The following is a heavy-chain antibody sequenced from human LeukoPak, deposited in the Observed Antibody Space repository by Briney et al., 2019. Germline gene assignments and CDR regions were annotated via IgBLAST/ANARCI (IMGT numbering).Heavy chain of an antibody. J-gene: IGHJ6*02. CDR1: GYTFTSYD. V-gene: IGHV1-8*01. CDR2: MNPNSGNT. Sequence: ASVKVSCKASGYTFTSYDINWVRQATGQGLEWMGWMNPNSGNTGYAQKFQGRVTMTRDTSISTAYMELSSLRSEDTAVYYCAREYYDFWSGYYAALWDSSYYYGMDVWGQGTTVTVSS. CDR3: AREYYDFWSGYYAALWDSSYYYGMDV. D-gene: IGHD3-3*01.